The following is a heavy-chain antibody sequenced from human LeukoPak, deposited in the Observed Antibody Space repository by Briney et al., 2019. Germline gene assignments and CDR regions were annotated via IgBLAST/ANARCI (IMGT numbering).Heavy chain of an antibody. CDR2: INPSDGST. CDR3: ARVDVTFRLIGDY. J-gene: IGHJ4*02. Sequence: ASVKVSCKASGYTFSSYFMHWVRQAPGQGLEWMGIINPSDGSTSYARELRGRVTMTRDTSTGTVYMELSGLRSEDTAVYYCARVDVTFRLIGDYWGQGTLVTVSS. CDR1: GYTFSSYF. D-gene: IGHD2-21*02. V-gene: IGHV1-46*01.